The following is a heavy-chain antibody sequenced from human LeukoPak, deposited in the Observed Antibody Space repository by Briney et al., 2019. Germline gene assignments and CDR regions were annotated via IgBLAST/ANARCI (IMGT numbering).Heavy chain of an antibody. J-gene: IGHJ4*02. V-gene: IGHV4-59*08. D-gene: IGHD3-10*01. CDR3: ARQAGQPLLPDY. CDR2: IYYSGST. CDR1: GGSISSYY. Sequence: TSETLSLTCSVSGGSISSYYWSWIRQPPGKGLEWIGYIYYSGSTNYNPSLKSRVTISVDTSKNQFSLKLSSVTAADTAVYYCARQAGQPLLPDYWGQGTLVTVSS.